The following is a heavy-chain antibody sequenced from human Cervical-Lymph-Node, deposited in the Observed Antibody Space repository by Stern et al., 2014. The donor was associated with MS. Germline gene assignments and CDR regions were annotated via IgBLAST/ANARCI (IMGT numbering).Heavy chain of an antibody. CDR1: GFSLSTSGVG. V-gene: IGHV2-5*02. CDR3: AHRHIPYYYDSSSYFDY. Sequence: QVTLKESGPTLVKPTQTLTLTCTFSGFSLSTSGVGVGWIRQPPGKALEWLVLIYWDDDKRYSPSLKSRLTITKDTSKNQVVLIMTNMDPVDTATYYCAHRHIPYYYDSSSYFDYWGQGTLVTVS. D-gene: IGHD3-22*01. CDR2: IYWDDDK. J-gene: IGHJ4*02.